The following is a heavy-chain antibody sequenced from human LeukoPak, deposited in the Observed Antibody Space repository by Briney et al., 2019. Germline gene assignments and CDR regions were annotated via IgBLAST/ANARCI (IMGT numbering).Heavy chain of an antibody. CDR2: IRSDGSQK. D-gene: IGHD3-10*01. CDR1: GFTFRSYG. J-gene: IGHJ3*02. CDR3: AKDLDGDRGDAFDI. V-gene: IGHV3-30*02. Sequence: GGSLRLSCAASGFTFRSYGMHWVRQAPGKGLEWVAFIRSDGSQKYYADSVKGRFTISRDNSKNTLYLQMNSLRAEDTAVYYCAKDLDGDRGDAFDIWGQGTMVTVSS.